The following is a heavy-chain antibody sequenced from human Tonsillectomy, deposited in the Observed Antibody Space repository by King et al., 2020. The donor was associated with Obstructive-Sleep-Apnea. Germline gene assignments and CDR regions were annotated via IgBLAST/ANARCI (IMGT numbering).Heavy chain of an antibody. CDR3: AKDLEDFDWLRCPCFDY. Sequence: VQLVESGGGVVQPGGSLRLSCAASGFTFSFYGMHWVRQAPGKGLEWVAFIRYDESYQYYADSVKGRFTISRDNSKNTLYLQMNSLRTEDTAVYHCAKDLEDFDWLRCPCFDYWGQGTLVTVSS. CDR1: GFTFSFYG. D-gene: IGHD3-9*01. V-gene: IGHV3-30*02. J-gene: IGHJ4*02. CDR2: IRYDESYQ.